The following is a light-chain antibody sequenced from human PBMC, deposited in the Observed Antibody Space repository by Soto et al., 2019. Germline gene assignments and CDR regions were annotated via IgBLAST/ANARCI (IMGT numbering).Light chain of an antibody. CDR3: GAYTSIKTWV. J-gene: IGLJ2*01. Sequence: QSALTQPASVSGSPGQSITISCTGTSSDVGAYRYISWYQQHPGKAPKFLIYDVSNRPSGVSNRFSGSKSGNTASLTISGLQAEDEADYYCGAYTSIKTWVFGGGTQLTVL. CDR2: DVS. V-gene: IGLV2-14*01. CDR1: SSDVGAYRY.